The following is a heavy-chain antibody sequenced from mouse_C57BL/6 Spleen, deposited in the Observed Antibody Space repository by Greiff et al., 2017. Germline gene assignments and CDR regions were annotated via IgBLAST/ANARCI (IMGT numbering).Heavy chain of an antibody. V-gene: IGHV1-52*01. D-gene: IGHD2-4*01. CDR2: IDPSDSET. J-gene: IGHJ3*01. CDR3: ARGYDYDDWFAY. Sequence: QVQLQQSGAELVRPGSSVKLSCKASGYTFTGYWMHWVKQRTIQGLEWIGNIDPSDSETNYNQKFKDKATLTVDNSSSTAYMQLSSLTSEDSAVYYSARGYDYDDWFAYWGQGTLVTVSA. CDR1: GYTFTGYW.